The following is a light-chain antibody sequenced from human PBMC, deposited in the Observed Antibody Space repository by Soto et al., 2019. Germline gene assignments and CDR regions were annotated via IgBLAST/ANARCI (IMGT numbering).Light chain of an antibody. Sequence: DIQMTKSPSTLSVSVGDRVTITCRASESINGWLAWYQQKPGKAPKILIYDASKLERGVPSRLSGSGSGTDFTLTISRLEPEDFALYYCQQYGNSPLTFGGGTK. CDR3: QQYGNSPLT. V-gene: IGKV1-5*01. J-gene: IGKJ4*01. CDR2: DAS. CDR1: ESINGW.